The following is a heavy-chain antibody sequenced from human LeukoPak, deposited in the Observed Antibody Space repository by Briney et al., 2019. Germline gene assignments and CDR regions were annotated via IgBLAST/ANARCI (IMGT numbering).Heavy chain of an antibody. J-gene: IGHJ4*02. CDR3: AKERGGFDY. CDR2: ISVGDSRP. V-gene: IGHV3-23*01. Sequence: TGGSLRLSCGASGFIFSNYVMSWVRQAPGKGLEWVSAISVGDSRPYYADSVKGRFTISRDNSKNTLYLQMNSLRAEDTAVYYCAKERGGFDYWGQGSLVTVSS. CDR1: GFIFSNYV. D-gene: IGHD3-3*01.